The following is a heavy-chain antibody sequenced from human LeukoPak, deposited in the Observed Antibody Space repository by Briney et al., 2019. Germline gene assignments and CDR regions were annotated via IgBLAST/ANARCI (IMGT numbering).Heavy chain of an antibody. D-gene: IGHD6-13*01. V-gene: IGHV3-23*01. Sequence: GGSLRLSCAASGFTFSSYAMSWIRQAPGKGLEWVSAISGSGGSTYYADSVKGRFTIFRDNSKNTLYLQMNSLRAEDTAVYYCAKGSLGSWYYFDYWGQGTLVTVSS. CDR3: AKGSLGSWYYFDY. J-gene: IGHJ4*02. CDR1: GFTFSSYA. CDR2: ISGSGGST.